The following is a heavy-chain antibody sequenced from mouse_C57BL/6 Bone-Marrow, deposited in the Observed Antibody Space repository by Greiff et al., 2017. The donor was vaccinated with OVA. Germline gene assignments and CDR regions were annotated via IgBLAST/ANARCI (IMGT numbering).Heavy chain of an antibody. V-gene: IGHV5-4*03. D-gene: IGHD2-5*01. Sequence: EVMLVESGGGLVKPGGSLKLSCAASGFTFSSYAMSWVRQTPEKRLEWVATISDGGSYTYYPDNVKGRFTISRDNAKNNLYLQMSHLKSEDTAMYYCASTYSNSFAYWGQGTRVTVSA. CDR2: ISDGGSYT. CDR1: GFTFSSYA. CDR3: ASTYSNSFAY. J-gene: IGHJ3*01.